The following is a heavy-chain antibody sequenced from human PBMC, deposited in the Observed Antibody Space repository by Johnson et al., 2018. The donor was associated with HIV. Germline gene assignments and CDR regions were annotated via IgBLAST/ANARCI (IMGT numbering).Heavy chain of an antibody. J-gene: IGHJ3*02. V-gene: IGHV3-33*01. D-gene: IGHD1-14*01. Sequence: QVQLVESGGGVVQPGRSLRLSCAASGFTFSSYGMHWVRQAPGKGLEWVAVIWFDGSNKDYADSVKGRFTIHRDNSKNTPYLQMDSLRAEDTAVYYCATDISDHAFEIWGQGTVVTVSS. CDR2: IWFDGSNK. CDR1: GFTFSSYG. CDR3: ATDISDHAFEI.